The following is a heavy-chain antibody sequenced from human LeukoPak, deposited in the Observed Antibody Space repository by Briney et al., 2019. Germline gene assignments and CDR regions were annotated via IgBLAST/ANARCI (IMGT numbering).Heavy chain of an antibody. D-gene: IGHD1-20*01. CDR3: ASLASNCNPIDY. Sequence: ASVKVSCNASGYTFTGYYMHWGRQAPGQGLEWVGLINPNSGGTNYAQKFQGRGTMTRDTSISTAYMELSRLRSDDTAVYYCASLASNCNPIDYWGKGTPVTVSS. V-gene: IGHV1-2*06. CDR1: GYTFTGYY. J-gene: IGHJ4*01. CDR2: INPNSGGT.